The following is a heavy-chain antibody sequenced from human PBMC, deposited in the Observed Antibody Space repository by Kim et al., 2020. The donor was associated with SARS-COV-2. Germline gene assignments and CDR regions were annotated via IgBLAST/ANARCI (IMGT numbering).Heavy chain of an antibody. Sequence: SETLSLTCAVYGGSFSGYYWSWIRQPPGKGLEWIGEINHSGSTNYNPSLKSRVTISVATSKNQFSLKLSTVTAADTAVAYCARGRHGAVAGTLVVYDSYGMDVWGQGTTVTVSS. D-gene: IGHD6-19*01. V-gene: IGHV4-34*01. CDR2: INHSGST. J-gene: IGHJ6*02. CDR1: GGSFSGYY. CDR3: ARGRHGAVAGTLVVYDSYGMDV.